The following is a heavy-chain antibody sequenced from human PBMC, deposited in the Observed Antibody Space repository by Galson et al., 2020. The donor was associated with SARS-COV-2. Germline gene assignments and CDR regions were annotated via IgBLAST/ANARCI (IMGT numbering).Heavy chain of an antibody. CDR1: GFTFSSYA. CDR3: AKVDGSGSAFDY. V-gene: IGHV3-23*01. D-gene: IGHD3-10*01. CDR2: ISGSGGST. J-gene: IGHJ4*02. Sequence: GGSLRLSCAASGFTFSSYAMSWVRQAPGKGLEWVSAISGSGGSTYYADSVKGRFTISRDNSKNTLYLQMNSLRAEDTAGYYCAKVDGSGSAFDYWGQGTRVTVSS.